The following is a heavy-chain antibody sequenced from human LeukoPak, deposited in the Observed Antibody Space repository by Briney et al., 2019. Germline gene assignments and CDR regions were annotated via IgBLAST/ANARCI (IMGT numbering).Heavy chain of an antibody. CDR1: GGTFSSYA. Sequence: SVKVSCKASGGTFSSYAISWVRQAPGQGLECMGGIIPIFGTANYAQKFQGRVTITADESTSTAYTELSSLRSEDTAVYYCASASHNWNYLTPDFDYWGQGTLVTVSS. V-gene: IGHV1-69*13. D-gene: IGHD1-7*01. CDR3: ASASHNWNYLTPDFDY. CDR2: IIPIFGTA. J-gene: IGHJ4*02.